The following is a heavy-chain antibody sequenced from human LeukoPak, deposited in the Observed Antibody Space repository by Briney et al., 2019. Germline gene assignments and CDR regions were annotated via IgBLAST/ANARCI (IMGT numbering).Heavy chain of an antibody. CDR3: ARCSYGDSEYYFDY. V-gene: IGHV1-69*13. J-gene: IGHJ4*02. CDR1: GGTFSSYA. CDR2: IIPIFGTA. Sequence: SVQVSCQASGGTFSSYAISWVRQAPGQGLEWMGGIIPIFGTANYAQKFQGRVTITADESTSTAYMELSSLRSEDTAVYYWARCSYGDSEYYFDYWGQGTLVTVSS. D-gene: IGHD4-17*01.